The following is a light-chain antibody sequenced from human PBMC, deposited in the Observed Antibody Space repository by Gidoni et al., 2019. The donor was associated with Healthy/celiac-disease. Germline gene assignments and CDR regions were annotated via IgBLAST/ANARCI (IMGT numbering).Light chain of an antibody. CDR3: CSYAGSSTLV. CDR1: SSDVGIYNL. CDR2: EGS. J-gene: IGLJ2*01. Sequence: QSALTQPASVSGSPGQSINISCTGTSSDVGIYNLVSWYQQHPGKAPKLLIYEGSKRPSGVSNRFSGSKSGNTASLTISGLQAEDEADYYCCSYAGSSTLVFGGGTKLTVL. V-gene: IGLV2-23*01.